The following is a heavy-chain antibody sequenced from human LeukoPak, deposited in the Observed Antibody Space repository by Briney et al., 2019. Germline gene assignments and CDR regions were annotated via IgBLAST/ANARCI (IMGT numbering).Heavy chain of an antibody. CDR2: IRSKAYGGTT. CDR1: GFIFDDYA. Sequence: PGGSLRLSCTGSGFIFDDYAMSWVRQAPGKGLEWVGFIRSKAYGGTTEYAASVKGRFTISRDDSKGIAYLQMDSLKSEDTAVYYCTRDQDTVPRRRAFDYWGRGTLVTVSS. D-gene: IGHD2-8*01. V-gene: IGHV3-49*04. J-gene: IGHJ4*02. CDR3: TRDQDTVPRRRAFDY.